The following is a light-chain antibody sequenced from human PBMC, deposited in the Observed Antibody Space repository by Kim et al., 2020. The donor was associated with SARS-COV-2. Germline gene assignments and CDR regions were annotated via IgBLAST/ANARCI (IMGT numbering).Light chain of an antibody. CDR1: PSISNY. J-gene: IGKJ4*01. Sequence: LSPGERATLSCRASPSISNYLAWYQQKPGQAPRLLFYDASNRATGIPARFSGSGSGTDFTLTISSLEPEDFAVYYCQQRRDWPLTFGGGTKVDIK. CDR2: DAS. CDR3: QQRRDWPLT. V-gene: IGKV3-11*01.